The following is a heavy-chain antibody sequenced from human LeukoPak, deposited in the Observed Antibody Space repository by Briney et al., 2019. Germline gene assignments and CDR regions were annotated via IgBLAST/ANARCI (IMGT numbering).Heavy chain of an antibody. V-gene: IGHV3-23*01. J-gene: IGHJ4*02. CDR3: ASQWELLPDGPIDY. Sequence: GGSLRLSCAASGFTFSNYAMSWVRQAPGKGLEWVSSLNGRGDSPYYADSVKGRFTISRDNSKNTLYLQMNSLRAEDTAVYYCASQWELLPDGPIDYWGQGTLVTVSS. D-gene: IGHD1-26*01. CDR2: LNGRGDSP. CDR1: GFTFSNYA.